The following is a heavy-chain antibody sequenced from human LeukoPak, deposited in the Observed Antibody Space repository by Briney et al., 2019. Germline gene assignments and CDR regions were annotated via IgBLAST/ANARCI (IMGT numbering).Heavy chain of an antibody. CDR1: GFILSTYW. Sequence: PGGSLRLSCEVSGFILSTYWMSWVRQAPGKGLEWVACIKEDGSEKYYVNSVKGRFTISRDNVKNSIYLQMICLRGEDTAVYYCVREGRWSLVGDFWGQGTLVAVSS. CDR3: VREGRWSLVGDF. V-gene: IGHV3-7*01. CDR2: IKEDGSEK. J-gene: IGHJ4*02. D-gene: IGHD4-23*01.